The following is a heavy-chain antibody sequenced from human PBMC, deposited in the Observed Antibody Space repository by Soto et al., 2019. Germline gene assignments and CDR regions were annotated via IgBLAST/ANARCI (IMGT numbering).Heavy chain of an antibody. D-gene: IGHD3-10*01. CDR3: ARDVVYDYGSGSYQKGGFVY. J-gene: IGHJ4*02. CDR1: GYTFTSYA. V-gene: IGHV1-3*01. Sequence: QVQLVQSGAEVKKPGASVKVSCKASGYTFTSYAMHWVRQAPGQRLAWMGWINAGNGNTKYSQKFQGRVTITRDTSASTAYMELSSLRSEDTVVFCCARDVVYDYGSGSYQKGGFVYWGQGTMVTVSS. CDR2: INAGNGNT.